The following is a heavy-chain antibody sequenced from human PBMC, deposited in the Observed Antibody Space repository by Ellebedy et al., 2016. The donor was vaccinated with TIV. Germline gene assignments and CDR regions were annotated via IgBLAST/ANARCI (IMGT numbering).Heavy chain of an antibody. CDR3: TNGRESAYYGLELDY. CDR1: GFTLSSYW. J-gene: IGHJ4*02. D-gene: IGHD1-26*01. V-gene: IGHV3-74*01. CDR2: INSDGSSI. Sequence: GESLKISCAVSGFTLSSYWMHWVRQAPGKGLVWVSRINSDGSSISYADSVKGRFTISRDNAKNTLYLQMNSLRPEDTAVYYCTNGRESAYYGLELDYWGQGTLVTVSS.